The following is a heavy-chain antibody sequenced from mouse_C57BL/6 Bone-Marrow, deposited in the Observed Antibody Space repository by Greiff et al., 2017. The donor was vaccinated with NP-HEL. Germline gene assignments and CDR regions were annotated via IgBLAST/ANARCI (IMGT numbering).Heavy chain of an antibody. Sequence: VQLQQPGAELVRPGTSVKLSCKASGYTFTSYWMHWVKQRPGQGLKWIGVIDPSDSYTNYNQKFKGKATLTVDTSSSTAYMQLSSLTSEDSAVYYCARDGLWYFDVWGTGTTVTVSS. CDR2: IDPSDSYT. V-gene: IGHV1-59*01. CDR3: ARDGLWYFDV. D-gene: IGHD2-3*01. J-gene: IGHJ1*03. CDR1: GYTFTSYW.